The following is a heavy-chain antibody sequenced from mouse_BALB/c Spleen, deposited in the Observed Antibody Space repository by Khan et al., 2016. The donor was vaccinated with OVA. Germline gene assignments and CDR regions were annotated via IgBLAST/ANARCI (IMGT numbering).Heavy chain of an antibody. D-gene: IGHD2-4*01. J-gene: IGHJ3*01. CDR2: IWSAGST. CDR1: GFSLNTYS. CDR3: ARRGDDYGRGAWFVY. V-gene: IGHV2-2*02. Sequence: QVRLQQSGPGLLQPSQSLSITCTVSGFSLNTYSIHWVRQSPGKGLEWLGVIWSAGSTDYNAAFMSRLSINKDNSKSQVFFKMNSMQSNDTAIYYFARRGDDYGRGAWFVYWGQGTLVTVSA.